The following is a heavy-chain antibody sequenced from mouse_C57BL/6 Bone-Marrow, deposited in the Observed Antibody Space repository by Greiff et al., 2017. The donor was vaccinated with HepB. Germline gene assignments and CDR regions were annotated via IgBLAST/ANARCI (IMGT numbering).Heavy chain of an antibody. V-gene: IGHV1-55*01. CDR3: ARNGYDGTWFAY. CDR2: IYPGSGST. CDR1: GYTFTSYW. D-gene: IGHD2-2*01. J-gene: IGHJ3*01. Sequence: QVQLKQPGAELVKPGASVKMSCKASGYTFTSYWITWVKQRPGQGLEWIGDIYPGSGSTNYNEKFKSKATLTVDTSSSTAYMQLSSLTSEDSAVYYCARNGYDGTWFAYWGQGTLVTVSA.